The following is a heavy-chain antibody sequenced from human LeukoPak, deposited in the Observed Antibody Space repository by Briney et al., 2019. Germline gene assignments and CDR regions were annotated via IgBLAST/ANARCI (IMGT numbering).Heavy chain of an antibody. CDR2: IYYSGST. D-gene: IGHD6-19*01. Sequence: PSETLSLTCTVSGGSISSYYWSWIRQPPGKGLEWIGYIYYSGSTNYNPSLKSRVTISVDTSKNQFSLKLSSMTAADTAVYYCARDIAVAGIGWFDPWGQGTLVTVSS. J-gene: IGHJ5*02. V-gene: IGHV4-59*01. CDR3: ARDIAVAGIGWFDP. CDR1: GGSISSYY.